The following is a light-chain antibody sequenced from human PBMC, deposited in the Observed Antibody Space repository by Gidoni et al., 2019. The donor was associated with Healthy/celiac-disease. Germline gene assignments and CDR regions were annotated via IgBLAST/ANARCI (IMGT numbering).Light chain of an antibody. Sequence: DNQIHQSPSTLSASVGDRVTITCRASQSISSWLAWYQQKPGKAPKLLIYKASSLESGVPSRFSGSGSGTEFTLTISSLQPDDFATYYCQQYHSYSRGFGQGTKLEIK. CDR2: KAS. V-gene: IGKV1-5*03. CDR3: QQYHSYSRG. J-gene: IGKJ2*03. CDR1: QSISSW.